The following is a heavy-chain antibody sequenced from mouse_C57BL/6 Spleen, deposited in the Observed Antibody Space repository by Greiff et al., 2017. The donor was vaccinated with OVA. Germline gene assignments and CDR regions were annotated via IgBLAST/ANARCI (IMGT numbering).Heavy chain of an antibody. D-gene: IGHD6-2*01. CDR1: GYTFTDYY. V-gene: IGHV1-26*01. CDR2: INPNNGGT. CDR3: ARPVSDYAMDY. J-gene: IGHJ4*01. Sequence: EVKLMESGPELVKPGASVKISCKASGYTFTDYYMNWVKQSHGKSLEWIGDINPNNGGTSYNQKFKGKATLTVDKSSSTAYMELRSLTSEDSAVYYCARPVSDYAMDYWGQGTSVTVSS.